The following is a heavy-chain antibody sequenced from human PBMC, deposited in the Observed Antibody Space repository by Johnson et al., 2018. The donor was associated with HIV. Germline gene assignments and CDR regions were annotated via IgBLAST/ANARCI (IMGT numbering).Heavy chain of an antibody. V-gene: IGHV3-9*01. CDR2: ISWNSGSI. Sequence: VQLVESGGGLVQPGRSLRLSCAASGFTFDDYAMHWVRQAPGKGLEWVSGISWNSGSIDYADSVKGRFTISRDNAKNSLYLQMNSLRPEDTAVYYCAKNNQVWGLLPVDAFDIWGQGTLITVSS. J-gene: IGHJ3*02. D-gene: IGHD1-26*01. CDR1: GFTFDDYA. CDR3: AKNNQVWGLLPVDAFDI.